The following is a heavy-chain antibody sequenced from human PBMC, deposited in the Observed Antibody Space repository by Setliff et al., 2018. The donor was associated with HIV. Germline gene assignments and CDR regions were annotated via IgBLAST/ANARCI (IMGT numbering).Heavy chain of an antibody. V-gene: IGHV1-69*10. CDR1: GGIGTYA. CDR2: NIPNYSVE. CDR3: ARGGRWWGPNNPSPHFYHMDL. J-gene: IGHJ6*04. D-gene: IGHD2-15*01. Sequence: RASVKVSCKASGGIGTYAISWVRQAPGQGLEWMGGNIPNYSVETQKFRDRVSIYVDQSRRTAYMELRNLRFDDTALYFCARGGRWWGPNNPSPHFYHMDLWGSGTSVTVSS.